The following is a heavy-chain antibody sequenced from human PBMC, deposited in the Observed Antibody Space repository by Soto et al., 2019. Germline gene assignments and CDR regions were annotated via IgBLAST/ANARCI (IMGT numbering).Heavy chain of an antibody. CDR2: IYYSGST. CDR1: GGSISSGDYY. CDR3: ANLLTDV. J-gene: IGHJ6*02. Sequence: QVQLQESGPGLVKPSQTLSLTCTVSGGSISSGDYYWSWIRQPPGKGLEWIGYIYYSGSTYYKPSLNVRVTISVDTSKNQYPRKLSSVTAADTAVYYCANLLTDVWGQGTTVTVSS. V-gene: IGHV4-30-4*01.